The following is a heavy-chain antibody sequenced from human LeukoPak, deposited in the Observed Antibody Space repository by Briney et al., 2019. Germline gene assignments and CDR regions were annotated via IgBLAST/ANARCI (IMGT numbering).Heavy chain of an antibody. J-gene: IGHJ6*02. CDR2: ISSSGFST. V-gene: IGHV3-11*01. CDR1: GFNFSDYY. D-gene: IGHD3-10*01. Sequence: KPGGSLRLSCAASGFNFSDYYMSWIRQAPGKGLEWVSYISSSGFSTYYAGSVKGRFTISRDNARNSLYLQMNSLAPEDTAVYYCANDGSGSYYTPLDVWGQGTTVTVSS. CDR3: ANDGSGSYYTPLDV.